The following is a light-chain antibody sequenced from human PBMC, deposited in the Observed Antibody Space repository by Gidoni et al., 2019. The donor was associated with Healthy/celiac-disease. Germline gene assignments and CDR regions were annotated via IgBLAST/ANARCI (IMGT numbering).Light chain of an antibody. CDR2: AAS. V-gene: IGKV1-39*01. CDR1: QSISSY. J-gene: IGKJ1*01. Sequence: DIQMTQSPSSLSASVGDRVTITCRASQSISSYLNWYQQKPGKAPKLLIYAASSLQSGVPSRFSGSGSGTDFTLTISSLQPEDFAPYYCQQSYSTRTFXXXTKVEIK. CDR3: QQSYSTRT.